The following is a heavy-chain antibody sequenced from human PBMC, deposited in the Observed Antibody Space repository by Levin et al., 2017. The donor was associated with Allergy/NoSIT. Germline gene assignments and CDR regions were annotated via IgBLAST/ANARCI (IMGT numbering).Heavy chain of an antibody. D-gene: IGHD1-1*01. Sequence: SETLSLTCTVSGVSISSSRYYWGWIRQSPGKGLEWIGSIYYSGSTYHNPSLKSRATISVDMSKNQVSLRLSSVTATDTAVYYCASGGYNWNDGQTSPMDVWGQGTTVTVFS. V-gene: IGHV4-39*01. CDR3: ASGGYNWNDGQTSPMDV. CDR1: GVSISSSRYY. CDR2: IYYSGST. J-gene: IGHJ6*02.